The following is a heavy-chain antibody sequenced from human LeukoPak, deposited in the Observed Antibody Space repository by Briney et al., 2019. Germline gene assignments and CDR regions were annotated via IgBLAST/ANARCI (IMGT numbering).Heavy chain of an antibody. V-gene: IGHV3-23*01. CDR1: GFTFSSYD. J-gene: IGHJ4*02. CDR2: ISGNGGST. D-gene: IGHD3-16*01. Sequence: GGSLRLSCAASGFTFSSYDMTWVRQAPGKGLEWVSAISGNGGSTYYADSVRGRFTISRDNSKNTLYLQMNSLRAEDTAVYYCVKATGAFSYDTPDYWGQGTLVTVSS. CDR3: VKATGAFSYDTPDY.